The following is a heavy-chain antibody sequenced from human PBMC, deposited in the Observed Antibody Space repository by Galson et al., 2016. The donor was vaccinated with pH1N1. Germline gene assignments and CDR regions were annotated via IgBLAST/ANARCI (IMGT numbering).Heavy chain of an antibody. D-gene: IGHD4-17*01. V-gene: IGHV2-70*01. Sequence: PALVKPTQTLTLTCTFSGFSLSTSGVGVGWIHQPPGKALEWLALIDWDANKYYSTSLKTRLTISKDTSRNQVVLVMTNMDPVDTATYYCARSLYGDYVGGMDVWGQGTTVTVSS. CDR1: GFSLSTSGVG. CDR2: IDWDANK. CDR3: ARSLYGDYVGGMDV. J-gene: IGHJ6*02.